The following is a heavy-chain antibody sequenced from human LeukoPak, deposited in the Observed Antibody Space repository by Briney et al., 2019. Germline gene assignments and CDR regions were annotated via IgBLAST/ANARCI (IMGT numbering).Heavy chain of an antibody. CDR3: ARETYYGSGSFDAFDI. Sequence: SETLSLTCTVSGGSISSYYWSWIRQPPGKGLEWIGYIYYSGSTNYNPSLKSRVTISVDTSKNQFSLKLSSVTAADTAVYYCARETYYGSGSFDAFDIWGQGTMVTVSS. V-gene: IGHV4-59*01. CDR2: IYYSGST. J-gene: IGHJ3*02. CDR1: GGSISSYY. D-gene: IGHD3-10*01.